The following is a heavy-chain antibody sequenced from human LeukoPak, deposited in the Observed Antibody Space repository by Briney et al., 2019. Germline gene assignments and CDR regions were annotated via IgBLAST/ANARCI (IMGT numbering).Heavy chain of an antibody. CDR3: ARVEMATISPLAVDY. CDR2: IYYSGST. Sequence: PSETLSLTCTVSGGSISSSSYYWGWIRQPPGKGLEWIGSIYYSGSTYYNPSLKSRVTISVDTSKNQFSLKLSSVTAADTAVYYCARVEMATISPLAVDYWGQGTLVTVSS. CDR1: GGSISSSSYY. J-gene: IGHJ4*02. D-gene: IGHD5-24*01. V-gene: IGHV4-39*07.